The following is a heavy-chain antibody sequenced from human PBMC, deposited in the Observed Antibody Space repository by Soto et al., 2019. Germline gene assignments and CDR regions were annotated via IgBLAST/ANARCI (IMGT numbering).Heavy chain of an antibody. D-gene: IGHD2-21*02. CDR3: AKDLAVVTAIQAFYYYGMDV. V-gene: IGHV3-30*18. Sequence: QVQLVESGGGVVQPGRSLRLSCAASGFTFSSYGMHWVRQAPGKGLEWVAVISYDGSNKYYADSVKGRFTISRDNSKNTLYLQMNSLRAEDTAVYYCAKDLAVVTAIQAFYYYGMDVWGQGTTVTVSS. CDR2: ISYDGSNK. J-gene: IGHJ6*02. CDR1: GFTFSSYG.